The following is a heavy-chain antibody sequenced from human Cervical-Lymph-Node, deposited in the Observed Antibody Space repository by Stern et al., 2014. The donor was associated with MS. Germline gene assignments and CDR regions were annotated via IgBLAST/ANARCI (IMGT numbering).Heavy chain of an antibody. CDR1: GYTFTSYY. J-gene: IGHJ4*02. V-gene: IGHV1-46*01. CDR2: INPSGDST. CDR3: ASGSLGY. D-gene: IGHD6-19*01. Sequence: QVQLVQSGAEVEKPGASVRVSCKASGYTFTSYYIHWVRQAPGQGLEWMGMINPSGDSTIYAQRFQGRLTMTRDTSTSTVYMELSSLTSGDTAVYYCASGSLGYWGQGTLVTVSS.